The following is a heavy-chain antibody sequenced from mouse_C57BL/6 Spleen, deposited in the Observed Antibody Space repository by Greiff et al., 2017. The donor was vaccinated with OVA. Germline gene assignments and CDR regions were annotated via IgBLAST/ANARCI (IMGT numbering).Heavy chain of an antibody. CDR2: IDPSDSYT. D-gene: IGHD2-4*01. Sequence: QVQLQQPGAELVKPGASVKLSCKASGYTFTSYWMQWVKQRPGQGLEWIGEIDPSDSYTNYNQKFKGKATLTVDTSSSTAYMQLSSLTSEDSAVYYCARWGKDYDEGYFDYGGKGTTLTVSS. J-gene: IGHJ2*01. CDR1: GYTFTSYW. CDR3: ARWGKDYDEGYFDY. V-gene: IGHV1-50*01.